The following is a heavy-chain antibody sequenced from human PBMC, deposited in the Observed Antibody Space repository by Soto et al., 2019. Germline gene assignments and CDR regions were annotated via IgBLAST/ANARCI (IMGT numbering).Heavy chain of an antibody. CDR1: GFTFSSYG. D-gene: IGHD4-17*01. CDR2: ISYDGSNE. V-gene: IGHV3-30*18. Sequence: QVQLVESGGGVVQPGRSLRLSCAASGFTFSSYGMHWVRQAPGKGLEWVAVISYDGSNEYYADSVKGRFTISRDNSKNTLYLQMNSLRAEDTAVYYCAKADDYGGNSVVYWGQGTLVTVSS. CDR3: AKADDYGGNSVVY. J-gene: IGHJ4*02.